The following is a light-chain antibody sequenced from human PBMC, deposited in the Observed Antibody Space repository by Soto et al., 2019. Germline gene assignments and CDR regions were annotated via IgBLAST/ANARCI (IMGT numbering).Light chain of an antibody. V-gene: IGLV2-14*03. CDR3: ISFTDTGTVM. CDR1: SSDVGAYHS. J-gene: IGLJ3*02. Sequence: QSALTQPASVSGSPGQSFTIPCTGSSSDVGAYHSVSWYQQHPGKAPKLIIFDVSNRPSGVSNRFSGSKSGNTASLTISGLQAEDESYYYCISFTDTGTVMFGGGTQLTVL. CDR2: DVS.